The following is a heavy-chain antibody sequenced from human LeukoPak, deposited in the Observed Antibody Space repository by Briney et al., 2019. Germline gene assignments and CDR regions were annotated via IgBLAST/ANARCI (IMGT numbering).Heavy chain of an antibody. V-gene: IGHV4-39*01. D-gene: IGHD5-24*01. Sequence: SETLSLTCAVSGGSISTSDYYWTWIRQAPGKGLEWIGNIYYSGTAYYNPSLKGRVTISVDTSKNQFSLKLTSVNAADTAVYYCGGYKFYHFHFWGQGTLVTVSS. CDR3: GGYKFYHFHF. CDR1: GGSISTSDYY. CDR2: IYYSGTA. J-gene: IGHJ4*02.